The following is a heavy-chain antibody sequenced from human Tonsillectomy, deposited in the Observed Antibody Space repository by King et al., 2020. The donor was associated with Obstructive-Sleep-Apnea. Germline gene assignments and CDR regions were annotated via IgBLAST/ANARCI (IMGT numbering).Heavy chain of an antibody. D-gene: IGHD6-19*01. Sequence: QLVQSGAEVKKPGSSVKVSCKVSGGTFSSHAISWVRQAPGEGLEWMGGIIPISGKVDYAQNFQDRVTITADGLTSTVYMELNSLRSGDTAVYFCARPSVAGTGYFQNWGQGTLVTVSS. V-gene: IGHV1-69*01. J-gene: IGHJ1*01. CDR3: ARPSVAGTGYFQN. CDR1: GGTFSSHA. CDR2: IIPISGKV.